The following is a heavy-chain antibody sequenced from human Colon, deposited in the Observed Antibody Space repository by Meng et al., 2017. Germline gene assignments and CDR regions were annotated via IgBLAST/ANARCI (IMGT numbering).Heavy chain of an antibody. CDR1: GFPSSSYE. Sequence: GGSLRLSCAASGFPSSSYEMNWVGQAPGKGLEWVSYISSSGSTIYYADSVKGRFTISTDNAKNSLYLQMNSLRAEDTAVYYCPVTIRLDYWGQGTLVTVSS. CDR2: ISSSGSTI. J-gene: IGHJ4*02. V-gene: IGHV3-48*03. D-gene: IGHD2-2*01. CDR3: PVTIRLDY.